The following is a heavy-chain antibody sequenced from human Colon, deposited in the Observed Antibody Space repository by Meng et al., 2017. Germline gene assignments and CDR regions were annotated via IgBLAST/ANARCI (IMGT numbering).Heavy chain of an antibody. D-gene: IGHD3-22*01. CDR3: ARDFHSTMTVFDS. CDR1: GGSITNDNW. V-gene: IGHV4-4*02. Sequence: HVPVQVAGPGLVSRSGTLPLPCAVLGGSITNDNWWSWVRQPPGKGLEWIGEIFHAGNTNYNPSLKSRVTMSLDKSKNQFSLTLTSVTAADTAVYYCARDFHSTMTVFDSWGQGTLVTVSS. J-gene: IGHJ4*02. CDR2: IFHAGNT.